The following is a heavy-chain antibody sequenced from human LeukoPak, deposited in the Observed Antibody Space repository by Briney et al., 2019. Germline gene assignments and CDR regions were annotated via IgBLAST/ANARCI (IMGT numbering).Heavy chain of an antibody. CDR1: GFSVSNTY. V-gene: IGHV3-53*04. J-gene: IGHJ6*02. D-gene: IGHD6-6*01. CDR3: ARSAARLRYYYAMDV. Sequence: GGSLRLSCAASGFSVSNTYMSWVRQAPGKGLEWVSVIYSGDSGVSTYYADSVKGRFPISRHNSKNTLYLQMSSLRAEDPAVYFCARSAARLRYYYAMDVWGQGTTVTVCS. CDR2: IYSGDSGVST.